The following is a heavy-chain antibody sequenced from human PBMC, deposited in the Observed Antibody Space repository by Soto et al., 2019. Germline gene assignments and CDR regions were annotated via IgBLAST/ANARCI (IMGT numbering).Heavy chain of an antibody. CDR3: VKVLARGVGVPRFYFDS. J-gene: IGHJ4*02. CDR1: GFTFSNSC. D-gene: IGHD2-2*01. Sequence: XESLSLSCVASGFTFSNSCMHWVRQVSGKGLEWVSRINADGTSTSYADSVKGRFTISRDNAKNTLYLHVNSLRAEDTAVYYCVKVLARGVGVPRFYFDSWGQGALVTVS. CDR2: INADGTST. V-gene: IGHV3-74*01.